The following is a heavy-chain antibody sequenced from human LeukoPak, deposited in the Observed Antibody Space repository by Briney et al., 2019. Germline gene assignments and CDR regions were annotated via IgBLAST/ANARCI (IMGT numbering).Heavy chain of an antibody. CDR1: GGSISSSSYY. CDR2: IYYSGST. Sequence: SETLSLTCTVSGGSISSSSYYWGWIRQPPGKGLEWIGSIYYSGSTYYNPSLKSRVTISVDTSKNQFSLKLSSVTAADTAVYYCASVIWFGELFPPSWGQGNLVTVSS. V-gene: IGHV4-39*07. D-gene: IGHD3-10*01. CDR3: ASVIWFGELFPPS. J-gene: IGHJ5*02.